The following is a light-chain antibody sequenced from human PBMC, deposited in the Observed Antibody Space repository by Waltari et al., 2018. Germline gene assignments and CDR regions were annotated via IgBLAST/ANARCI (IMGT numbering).Light chain of an antibody. J-gene: IGKJ3*01. CDR1: QSVLSSSNNKNY. CDR2: WAS. CDR3: QQYYSTPDT. V-gene: IGKV4-1*01. Sequence: DIVMTQSPASLAVSLGERATINCKSSQSVLSSSNNKNYLAWYQKKPGQPPKLLIYWASTRESGVPDRFSGSGSGTDFTLTISSLQAEDVAVYYCQQYYSTPDTFGPGTKVDIK.